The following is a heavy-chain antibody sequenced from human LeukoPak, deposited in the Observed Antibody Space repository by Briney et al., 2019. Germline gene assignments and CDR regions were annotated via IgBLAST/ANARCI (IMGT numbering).Heavy chain of an antibody. Sequence: SETLSLTCTVSGGSISSSSYYWGWIRQPPGKGLEWIGSIYYSGSTYYNPSLKSRVTISVDTSKNQFSLKLSSVTAADTAVYYCARLQANADAFDIWGQGTMVTVSS. J-gene: IGHJ3*02. CDR2: IYYSGST. CDR1: GGSISSSSYY. V-gene: IGHV4-39*07. CDR3: ARLQANADAFDI. D-gene: IGHD4/OR15-4a*01.